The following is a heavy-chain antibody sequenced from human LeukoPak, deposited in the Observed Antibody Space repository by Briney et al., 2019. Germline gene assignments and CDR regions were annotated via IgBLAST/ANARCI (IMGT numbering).Heavy chain of an antibody. D-gene: IGHD3-10*01. CDR2: IHHSGSS. J-gene: IGHJ4*02. V-gene: IGHV4-31*03. CDR3: PRGGNRFGGFYFDY. Sequence: SQTLSLTCTVSADSLSSGGHYWAWIRQLPGKGLESIGFIHHSGSSRHNPSLKDRVAISVDASRKQFALRLSSVTAADTAIYYCPRGGNRFGGFYFDYWGQGIQVMVSS. CDR1: ADSLSSGGHY.